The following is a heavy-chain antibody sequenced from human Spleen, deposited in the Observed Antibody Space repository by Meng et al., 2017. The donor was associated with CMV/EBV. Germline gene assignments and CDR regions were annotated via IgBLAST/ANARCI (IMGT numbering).Heavy chain of an antibody. V-gene: IGHV3-30*04. Sequence: YGMHGVRQAPSKGMEWVEVISDDGSNKYYADSVKGRFTISRDNSKNTLYLQMNSLRAEDTAVYYCAKVLGYCSCTSCFQVRSDPFDIWGQGTMVTVSS. D-gene: IGHD2-2*01. CDR3: AKVLGYCSCTSCFQVRSDPFDI. CDR2: ISDDGSNK. J-gene: IGHJ3*02. CDR1: YG.